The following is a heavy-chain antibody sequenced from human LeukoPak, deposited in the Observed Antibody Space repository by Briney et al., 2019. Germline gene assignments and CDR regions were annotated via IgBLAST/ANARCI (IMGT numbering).Heavy chain of an antibody. CDR2: IKQDGSDK. V-gene: IGHV3-7*05. CDR1: GFTFSSYE. Sequence: QPGGSLRLSCAASGFTFSSYEMNWVRQAPGKGLEWVARIKQDGSDKNYVDSVKGRFTISRDNAKSSLYLQMNSLRAEDTALYYCARDPSGYDYFDYWGQGNLVTVSS. CDR3: ARDPSGYDYFDY. D-gene: IGHD5-12*01. J-gene: IGHJ4*02.